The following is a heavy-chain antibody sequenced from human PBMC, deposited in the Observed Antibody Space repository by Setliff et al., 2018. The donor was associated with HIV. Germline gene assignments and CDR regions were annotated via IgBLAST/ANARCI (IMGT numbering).Heavy chain of an antibody. CDR2: INPSEGNT. D-gene: IGHD5-18*01. V-gene: IGHV1-46*01. Sequence: ASVKVSCKTSGYTFINYYVHWMRQAPGQGPEWLGVINPSEGNTNRAPRFQDRVIVTRDTSTSTVYLELRRLTSEDTAIYYCARDLIQPLSDYYFDVWGQGTLVTVS. J-gene: IGHJ4*02. CDR1: GYTFINYY. CDR3: ARDLIQPLSDYYFDV.